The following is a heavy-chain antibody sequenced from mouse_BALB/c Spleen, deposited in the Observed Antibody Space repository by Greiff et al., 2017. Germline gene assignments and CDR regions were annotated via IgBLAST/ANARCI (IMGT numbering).Heavy chain of an antibody. CDR2: IYPGDGDT. Sequence: VQLQQSGPELVKPGASVKISCKASGYAFSSYWMNWVKQRPGQGLEWIGQIYPGDGDTNYNGKFKGKATLTADKSSSTAYMQLSSLTSEDSAVYFCARMGGYDYDGYYFDYWGQGTTLTVSS. CDR1: GYAFSSYW. D-gene: IGHD2-4*01. CDR3: ARMGGYDYDGYYFDY. J-gene: IGHJ2*01. V-gene: IGHV1-80*01.